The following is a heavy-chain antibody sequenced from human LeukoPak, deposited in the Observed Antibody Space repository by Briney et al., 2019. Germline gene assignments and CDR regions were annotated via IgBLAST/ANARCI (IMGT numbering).Heavy chain of an antibody. J-gene: IGHJ4*02. D-gene: IGHD2-2*01. CDR1: GYSFTSYW. Sequence: GESLKISCKGSGYSFTSYWISWVRQMPGKGLEWMGRIDPSDSYTNYSPSFQGHVTISADKSISTAYLQWSSLKASDTATYYCASGLGYCSSTSCRMFDYWGQGTLVTVSS. CDR3: ASGLGYCSSTSCRMFDY. V-gene: IGHV5-10-1*01. CDR2: IDPSDSYT.